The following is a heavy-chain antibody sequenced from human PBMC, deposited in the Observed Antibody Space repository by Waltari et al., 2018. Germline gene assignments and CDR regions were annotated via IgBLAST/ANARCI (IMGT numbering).Heavy chain of an antibody. Sequence: QVQLVQSGAEVKKPGSSVKVSCKASGGTFSSYAISWVRQAPGQGLEWMGGIIPIFGTANYAQKFQGRVTITTDESTSTAYMELSSLRSEATAVYYCARIIIPQYLFPGDYYYYYGMDVWGQGTTVTVSS. D-gene: IGHD3-10*01. CDR2: IIPIFGTA. J-gene: IGHJ6*02. CDR3: ARIIIPQYLFPGDYYYYYGMDV. CDR1: GGTFSSYA. V-gene: IGHV1-69*05.